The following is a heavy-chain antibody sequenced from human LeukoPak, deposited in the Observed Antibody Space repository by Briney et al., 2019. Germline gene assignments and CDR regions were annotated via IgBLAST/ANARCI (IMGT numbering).Heavy chain of an antibody. V-gene: IGHV1-69*05. Sequence: SVKVSCKASGGTFSSYAISWVRQAPGQGLEWMGGIIPIFGTANYAQKFQGRVTITTDESTSTAYMELSSLRSEDTAVYYCARGTVIAAAGTSLDYWGQGTLVTVSS. CDR3: ARGTVIAAAGTSLDY. CDR1: GGTFSSYA. CDR2: IIPIFGTA. D-gene: IGHD6-13*01. J-gene: IGHJ4*02.